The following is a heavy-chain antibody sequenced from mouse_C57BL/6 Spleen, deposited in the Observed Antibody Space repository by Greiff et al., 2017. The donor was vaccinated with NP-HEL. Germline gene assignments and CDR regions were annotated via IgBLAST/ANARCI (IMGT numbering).Heavy chain of an antibody. CDR2: IYPGDGDT. J-gene: IGHJ2*01. CDR1: GYAFSSSW. CDR3: ARGLYYGSSLYYFDY. D-gene: IGHD1-1*01. Sequence: VQRVESGPELVKPGASVKISCKASGYAFSSSWMNWVKQRPGKGLEWIGRIYPGDGDTNYNGKFKGKATLTADKSSSTAYMQLSSLTSEDSAVYFCARGLYYGSSLYYFDYWGQGTTLTVSS. V-gene: IGHV1-82*01.